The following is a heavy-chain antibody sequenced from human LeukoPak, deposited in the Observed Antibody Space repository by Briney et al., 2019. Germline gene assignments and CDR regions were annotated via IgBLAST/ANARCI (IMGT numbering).Heavy chain of an antibody. Sequence: PGGSLRLSCAASGFTFSSYWMSWVRQAPGKGLECVANIKQDGSEKYYVDSVKGRFTISRDNAKNSLYLQMNSLRAEDTAVYYCARDREWELPADAFDIWGQGTMVTVSS. J-gene: IGHJ3*02. D-gene: IGHD1-26*01. CDR3: ARDREWELPADAFDI. CDR2: IKQDGSEK. V-gene: IGHV3-7*01. CDR1: GFTFSSYW.